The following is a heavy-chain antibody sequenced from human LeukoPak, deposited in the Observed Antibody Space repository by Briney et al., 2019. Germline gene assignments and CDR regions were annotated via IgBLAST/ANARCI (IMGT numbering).Heavy chain of an antibody. D-gene: IGHD3-16*01. CDR1: GFTFSSYA. Sequence: GGSLRLSCAASGFTFSSYAMSWVRQAPGKGLEWVPTINNSGGSTYYADSVKGRFTISRDNSKNTLYLQMKSLRAEDTAVYYCAKRRGDYVWGYFDYWGQGTLVTVSS. V-gene: IGHV3-23*01. CDR3: AKRRGDYVWGYFDY. CDR2: INNSGGST. J-gene: IGHJ4*02.